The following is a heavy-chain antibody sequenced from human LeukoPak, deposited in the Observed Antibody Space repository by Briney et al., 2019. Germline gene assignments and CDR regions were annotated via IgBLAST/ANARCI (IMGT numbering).Heavy chain of an antibody. Sequence: PGGSLRLSCAASGFTFSSYWMHWVRQAPGKGLVWVSRIYSDGSSTNYADSVKGRFTISRDNAKNTLYLQMNSLRAEDTAVYYCTRGYGSGSLIAFDIWGQGTMVTVSS. CDR2: IYSDGSST. J-gene: IGHJ3*02. CDR1: GFTFSSYW. D-gene: IGHD3-10*01. CDR3: TRGYGSGSLIAFDI. V-gene: IGHV3-74*01.